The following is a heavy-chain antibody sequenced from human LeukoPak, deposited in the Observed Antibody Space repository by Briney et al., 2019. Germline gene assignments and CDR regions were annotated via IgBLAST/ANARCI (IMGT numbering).Heavy chain of an antibody. CDR3: TREFDTYYDILTGTGGFDP. Sequence: GGSLRLSCTASGFTFGDYAMSWVRQAPGKGLEWVGFIRSKAYGGATEYAASVKGRFTISRDDSKSIAYLQMNSLKTEDTAVYYCTREFDTYYDILTGTGGFDPWGQGTLVTVSS. CDR1: GFTFGDYA. CDR2: IRSKAYGGAT. J-gene: IGHJ5*02. D-gene: IGHD3-9*01. V-gene: IGHV3-49*04.